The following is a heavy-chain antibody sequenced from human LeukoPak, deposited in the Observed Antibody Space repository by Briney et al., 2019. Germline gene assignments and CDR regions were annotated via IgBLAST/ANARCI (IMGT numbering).Heavy chain of an antibody. D-gene: IGHD2-21*02. J-gene: IGHJ4*02. CDR2: IGYDGISN. V-gene: IGHV3-30*02. CDR1: GFTFSDYG. Sequence: GGSLRLSCAASGFTFSDYGMNWVRQAPGKGLEWVTFIGYDGISNFYADSVKGRFTISRDNSKNTLYLQMNSLRPEDTAVYYCAKGGSSGDNAFDYWGKGTLVTVSS. CDR3: AKGGSSGDNAFDY.